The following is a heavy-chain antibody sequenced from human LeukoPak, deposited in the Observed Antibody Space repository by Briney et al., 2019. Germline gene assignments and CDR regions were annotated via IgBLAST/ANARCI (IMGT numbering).Heavy chain of an antibody. Sequence: KPSETLSLTCTVSGYSISSNYHWGWIRQPPGKGLEWIATIYHSGSTYYNPSLKSRVTISVDTSKNQFSLKLTSVTAADTAVYYCARLHGRPSMAPLRRKDEYYFDYWGQGTLVAVSS. J-gene: IGHJ4*02. CDR2: IYHSGST. V-gene: IGHV4-38-2*02. D-gene: IGHD6-6*01. CDR3: ARLHGRPSMAPLRRKDEYYFDY. CDR1: GYSISSNYH.